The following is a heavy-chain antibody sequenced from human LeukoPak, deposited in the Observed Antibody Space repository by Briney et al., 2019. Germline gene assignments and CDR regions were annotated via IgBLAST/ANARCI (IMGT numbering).Heavy chain of an antibody. CDR2: ISAYNGST. J-gene: IGHJ4*02. Sequence: SANVSCTPSGYTLTSYGISCVPQAPGPRLEGRGWISAYNGSTNYAQKLQGRVTMTTDTSTSTAYMELRSLRSDDTAVYYCATAVGGSYFSGAYDYWGQGTLVTVSS. CDR1: GYTLTSYG. D-gene: IGHD1-26*01. V-gene: IGHV1-18*01. CDR3: ATAVGGSYFSGAYDY.